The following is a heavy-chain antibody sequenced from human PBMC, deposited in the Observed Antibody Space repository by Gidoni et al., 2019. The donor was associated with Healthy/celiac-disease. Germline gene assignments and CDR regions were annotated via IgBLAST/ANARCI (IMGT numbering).Heavy chain of an antibody. CDR2: IYYSGST. J-gene: IGHJ4*02. CDR1: GGSISSSSYY. D-gene: IGHD1-20*01. CDR3: ARRRYNWNDALFDY. V-gene: IGHV4-39*01. Sequence: QLQLQESGPGLVKPSETLSLTCPVSGGSISSSSYYWGWIRQPPGKGLEWIGSIYYSGSTYYNPSLKSRVTISVDTSKNQFSLKLSSVTAADTAVYYCARRRYNWNDALFDYWGQGTLVTVSS.